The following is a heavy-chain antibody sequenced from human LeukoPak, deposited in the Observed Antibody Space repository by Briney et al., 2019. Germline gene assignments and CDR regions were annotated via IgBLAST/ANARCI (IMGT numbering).Heavy chain of an antibody. CDR1: GYTFTSYD. Sequence: GASVKDSCKASGYTFTSYDINWVRQATGQGLEWMGWMNPNSGNTGYAQKFQDRVTMTRNTSISTAYMELSRGRSVETAVYYCAREEITGTAHDYWGQGTLVTVSS. D-gene: IGHD1-20*01. CDR2: MNPNSGNT. V-gene: IGHV1-8*01. CDR3: AREEITGTAHDY. J-gene: IGHJ4*02.